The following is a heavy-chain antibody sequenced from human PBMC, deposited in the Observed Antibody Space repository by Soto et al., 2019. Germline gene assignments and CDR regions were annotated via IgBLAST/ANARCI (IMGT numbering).Heavy chain of an antibody. CDR3: ARDYEYWSGYYKGSDY. Sequence: PGGSLRLSCAASGFTFSSYSMNWVRQAPGKGLEWVSYISSSSSSIYYADSVKGRFTISRDNAKNSLYLQMNSLRDEDTAVYYCARDYEYWSGYYKGSDYWGQGTLVTVSS. J-gene: IGHJ4*02. CDR1: GFTFSSYS. CDR2: ISSSSSSI. D-gene: IGHD3-3*01. V-gene: IGHV3-48*02.